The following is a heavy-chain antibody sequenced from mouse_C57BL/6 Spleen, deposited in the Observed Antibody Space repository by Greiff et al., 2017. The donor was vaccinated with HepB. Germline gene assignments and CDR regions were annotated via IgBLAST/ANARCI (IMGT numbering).Heavy chain of an antibody. CDR1: GYTFTSYW. V-gene: IGHV1-53*01. D-gene: IGHD1-1*01. Sequence: VQLQQPGTELVKPGASVKLSCKASGYTFTSYWMHWVKQRPGQGLEWIGNINPSNGGTNYNEKFKSKATLTVDKSSSTAYMQLSSLTSEDSAVYYCARDGSSEKDYFDYWGQGTTLTVSS. CDR3: ARDGSSEKDYFDY. J-gene: IGHJ2*01. CDR2: INPSNGGT.